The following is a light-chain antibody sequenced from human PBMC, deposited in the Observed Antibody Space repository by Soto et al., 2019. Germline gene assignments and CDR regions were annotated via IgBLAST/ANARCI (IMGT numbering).Light chain of an antibody. J-gene: IGKJ2*01. CDR2: AAS. V-gene: IGKV1-6*01. CDR3: LQDYNYPYT. CDR1: QGIRNE. Sequence: AIQMTQSPSSLSASVGDRVTITCRASQGIRNELGWYQQKPGKAPKLLIYAASTLERGVPSRFGGSGSGTDFTLTISSLQPEDFATYYCLQDYNYPYTFGQGTKLEIK.